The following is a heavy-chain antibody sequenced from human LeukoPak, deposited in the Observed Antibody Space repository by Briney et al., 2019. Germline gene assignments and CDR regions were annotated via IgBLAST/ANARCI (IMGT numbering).Heavy chain of an antibody. J-gene: IGHJ5*02. D-gene: IGHD6-13*01. CDR1: GGSISSGGYS. V-gene: IGHV4-30-2*01. CDR2: IYHSGST. CDR3: ARGPGGSWSNWFDP. Sequence: SGTLSLTCAVSGGSISSGGYSWSWIRQPPGKGLEWIGYIYHSGSTYYNPSLKSRVTISVDRSKNQFSLKLSSVTAADTAVYYCARGPGGSWSNWFDPWGQGTLVTVPS.